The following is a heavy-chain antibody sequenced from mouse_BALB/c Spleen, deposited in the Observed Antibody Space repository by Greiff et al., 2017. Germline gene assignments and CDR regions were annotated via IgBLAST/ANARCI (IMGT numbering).Heavy chain of an antibody. V-gene: IGHV5-4*02. CDR2: ISDGGSYT. CDR1: GFTFSDYY. Sequence: EVQRVESGGGLVKPGGSLKLSCAASGFTFSDYYMYWVRQTPEKRLEWVATISDGGSYTYYPDSVKGRFTISRDNAKNNLYLQMSSLKSEDTAMYYCARDYSNRGYFDYWGQGTTLTVSS. J-gene: IGHJ2*01. D-gene: IGHD4-1*01. CDR3: ARDYSNRGYFDY.